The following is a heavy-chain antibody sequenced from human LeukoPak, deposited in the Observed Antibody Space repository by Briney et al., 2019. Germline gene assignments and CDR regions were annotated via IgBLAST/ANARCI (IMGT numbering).Heavy chain of an antibody. V-gene: IGHV4-38-2*01. D-gene: IGHD5-24*01. Sequence: PSETLSLTCAVSGYCISSGYYWGWIRQPPGKGLEWIGTFYHSGSTYYNPSLKSRVTISVDTSKNQFSLKLSSVTAADTAVYYCARVGSRDGYNFDYWGQGTLVTVSS. CDR1: GYCISSGYY. CDR2: FYHSGST. J-gene: IGHJ4*02. CDR3: ARVGSRDGYNFDY.